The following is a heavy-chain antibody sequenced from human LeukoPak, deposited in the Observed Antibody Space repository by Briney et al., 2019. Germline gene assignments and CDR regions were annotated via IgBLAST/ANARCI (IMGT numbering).Heavy chain of an antibody. CDR3: ARHPYYDFWSAAGFDP. CDR1: AYSISIGYY. J-gene: IGHJ5*02. Sequence: SETLSLTCALCAYSISIGYYWGWIGQPPGTGLEWIGSIYQSGSTSYNPSLKSRVTISVDTSKNRFSLKLSSVTAADTAVYYCARHPYYDFWSAAGFDPWGQGTLVTVSS. V-gene: IGHV4-38-2*01. CDR2: IYQSGST. D-gene: IGHD3-3*01.